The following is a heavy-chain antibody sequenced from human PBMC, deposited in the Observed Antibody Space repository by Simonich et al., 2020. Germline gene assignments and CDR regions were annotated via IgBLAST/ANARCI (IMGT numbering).Heavy chain of an antibody. CDR3: ASAYNWNYYYYGMDV. CDR1: GGSISSSSYY. D-gene: IGHD1-20*01. Sequence: QLQLQESGPGLVKPSETLSLTCTVSGGSISSSSYYWGWIRQPPGKGLEWIGSIYYSGTTYYNPSLKSRVTISVDTSKNQFSLKLGSVTAADTAVYYCASAYNWNYYYYGMDVWGQGTTVTVSS. J-gene: IGHJ6*02. V-gene: IGHV4-39*07. CDR2: IYYSGTT.